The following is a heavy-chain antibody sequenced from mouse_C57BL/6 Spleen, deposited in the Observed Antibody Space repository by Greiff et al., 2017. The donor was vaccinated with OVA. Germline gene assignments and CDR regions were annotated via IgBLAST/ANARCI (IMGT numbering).Heavy chain of an antibody. Sequence: EVKLQQSGPELVKPGASVKISCKASGYTFTDYYMNWVKQSHGKSLEWIGDINPNNGGTSYNQKFKGKATLTVDKSSSTAYMELRSLTSEDSAVYYCAKGSTVAPWFAYWGQGTLVTVSA. V-gene: IGHV1-26*01. CDR3: AKGSTVAPWFAY. CDR1: GYTFTDYY. J-gene: IGHJ3*01. CDR2: INPNNGGT. D-gene: IGHD1-1*01.